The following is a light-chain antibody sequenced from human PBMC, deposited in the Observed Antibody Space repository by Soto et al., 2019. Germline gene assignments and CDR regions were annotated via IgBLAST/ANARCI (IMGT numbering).Light chain of an antibody. CDR2: AAS. CDR1: QSVNSNS. Sequence: EIVLTQSPGTLSLSPGERATLSCGASQSVNSNSLAWYQQKPGQAPRLLFYAASNRASGVPDRFSASGSGTDFTLTISRLEPEDFAVYHCQQYGSSPLTFGGGNKVEIK. V-gene: IGKV3-20*01. CDR3: QQYGSSPLT. J-gene: IGKJ4*01.